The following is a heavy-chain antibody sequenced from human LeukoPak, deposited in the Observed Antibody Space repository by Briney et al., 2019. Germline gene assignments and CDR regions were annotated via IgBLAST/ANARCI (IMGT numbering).Heavy chain of an antibody. Sequence: GGSLRLSCTVSGFPFSDNYMTWVRQAPGKGLQWVSVIYRGGNAYYADSVKGRFTISRDSSNNTVYLQMNDLRVDDTAVYYCARDVLTYSSGWHLDFWGQGTLVTVSS. V-gene: IGHV3-66*01. D-gene: IGHD6-19*01. CDR2: IYRGGNA. J-gene: IGHJ4*02. CDR3: ARDVLTYSSGWHLDF. CDR1: GFPFSDNY.